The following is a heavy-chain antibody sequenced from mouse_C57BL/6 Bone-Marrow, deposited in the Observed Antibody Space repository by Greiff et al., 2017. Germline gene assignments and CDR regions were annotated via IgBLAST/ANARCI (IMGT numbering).Heavy chain of an antibody. CDR1: GFTFSSYT. D-gene: IGHD1-1*01. Sequence: EVNVVESGGGLVKPGGSLKLSCAASGFTFSSYTMSWVRQTPEKRLEWVATISGGGGNTYYPDSVKGRFTISRDNAKNTLYLQMSSLRSEDTALYYCARQGVGITTVVAHFDYWGQGTTLTVSS. V-gene: IGHV5-9*01. J-gene: IGHJ2*01. CDR2: ISGGGGNT. CDR3: ARQGVGITTVVAHFDY.